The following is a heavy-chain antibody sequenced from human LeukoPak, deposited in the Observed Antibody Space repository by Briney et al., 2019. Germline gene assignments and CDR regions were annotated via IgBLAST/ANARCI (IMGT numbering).Heavy chain of an antibody. D-gene: IGHD2-2*02. CDR3: TRAGPYCSSTSCYSPLSPMDV. V-gene: IGHV3-49*04. Sequence: PGGSLRLSCAASGFTFSSYAMSWVRQAPGKGLEWVGFIRSKAYGGTTEYAASVKGRFTISRDDSKSIAYLQMNSLKTEDTAVYYCTRAGPYCSSTSCYSPLSPMDVWGKGTTVTVSS. CDR1: GFTFSSYA. CDR2: IRSKAYGGTT. J-gene: IGHJ6*03.